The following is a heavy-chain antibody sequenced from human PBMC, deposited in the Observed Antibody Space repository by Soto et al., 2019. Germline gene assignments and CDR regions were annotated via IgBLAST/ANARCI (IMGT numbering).Heavy chain of an antibody. CDR1: GFTFSSYG. CDR2: IWYDGSNK. V-gene: IGHV3-33*01. J-gene: IGHJ4*02. Sequence: QVQLVESGGGVVQPGRSLRLSCAASGFTFSSYGMHWVRQAPGKGLEWVAVIWYDGSNKYYADSVKGRFTISRDNSKNPLYLQMNSLRAEDTAVYYCARDISSGWYEGADYWGQGTLVTVSS. D-gene: IGHD6-19*01. CDR3: ARDISSGWYEGADY.